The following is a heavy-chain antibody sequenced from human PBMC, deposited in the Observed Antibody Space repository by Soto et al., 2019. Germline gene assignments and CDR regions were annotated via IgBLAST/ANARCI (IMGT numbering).Heavy chain of an antibody. Sequence: QVQLVQSGGEVKKPGASVEVSCRTSGYMFTTYGMSWVRQAPGQGLEWMAWISAYNGNKKYAQKFQGRVNMTSETPTSTVSMELRNLASDDTGTYFCARTGGGMAARPLEYWGQGTLVTVSS. CDR2: ISAYNGNK. J-gene: IGHJ4*02. CDR3: ARTGGGMAARPLEY. V-gene: IGHV1-18*04. D-gene: IGHD6-6*01. CDR1: GYMFTTYG.